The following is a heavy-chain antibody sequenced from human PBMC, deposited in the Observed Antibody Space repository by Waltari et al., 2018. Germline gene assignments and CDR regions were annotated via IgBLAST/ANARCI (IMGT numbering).Heavy chain of an antibody. CDR3: ARGFDGWPFDY. J-gene: IGHJ4*02. V-gene: IGHV4-4*02. D-gene: IGHD6-19*01. CDR1: GGSFSSNDW. Sequence: QVLLKDSGSGLVKPSGTLSLACDVSGGSFSSNDWWSWVRQPPGKGLEWIGEIHHSGSTKYNPSLKSRVVMSVDTSKNQVSLTMESVSAADTAVYYCARGFDGWPFDYWGQGILVIVSS. CDR2: IHHSGST.